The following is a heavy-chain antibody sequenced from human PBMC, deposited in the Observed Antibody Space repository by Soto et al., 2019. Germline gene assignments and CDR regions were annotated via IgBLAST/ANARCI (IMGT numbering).Heavy chain of an antibody. Sequence: QVQLQESGPGLVKPSQTLSLTCTVSGGSISSGGYYWSWIRQHPGKGLEWIGYIYYSGSTSYNPSLKSRVTISVDMSKNQFSLKLSSVTAADTAVYYCARGEITMFRGVIRGNCFVPWGQGTLVTVSS. CDR1: GGSISSGGYY. V-gene: IGHV4-31*03. CDR2: IYYSGST. J-gene: IGHJ5*02. D-gene: IGHD3-10*01. CDR3: ARGEITMFRGVIRGNCFVP.